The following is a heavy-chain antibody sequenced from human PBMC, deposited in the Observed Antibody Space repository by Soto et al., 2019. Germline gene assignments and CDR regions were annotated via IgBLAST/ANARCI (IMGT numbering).Heavy chain of an antibody. CDR2: INPSGGST. V-gene: IGHV1-46*03. CDR1: GYTLTSYY. Sequence: GASVKVSCKASGYTLTSYYMHWVRQAPGQGLEWMGIINPSGGSTSYAQKFQGRVTMTRDTSTGTVYMELSSLRSEDTAVYYCARADSSGWELGYYYMDVWGKGTTVTVSS. J-gene: IGHJ6*03. D-gene: IGHD6-19*01. CDR3: ARADSSGWELGYYYMDV.